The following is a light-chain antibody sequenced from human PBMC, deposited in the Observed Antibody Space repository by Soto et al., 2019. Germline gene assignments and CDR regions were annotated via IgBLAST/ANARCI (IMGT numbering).Light chain of an antibody. Sequence: QSVLTQPASVSGSPGQSITISCTGTSSDVGGYNYVSWYQQHPDKAPKLMIYGVTNRPSGVSFRFSGSKSGNTASLTISGLQPEDEADYYCSSYTSTSTLYVFGTGTKVTVL. CDR1: SSDVGGYNY. CDR3: SSYTSTSTLYV. V-gene: IGLV2-14*01. J-gene: IGLJ1*01. CDR2: GVT.